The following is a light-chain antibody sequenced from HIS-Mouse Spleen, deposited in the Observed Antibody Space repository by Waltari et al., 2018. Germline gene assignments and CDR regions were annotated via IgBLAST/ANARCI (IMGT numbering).Light chain of an antibody. CDR2: DVS. CDR1: SSDVVGYNS. J-gene: IGLJ2*01. V-gene: IGLV2-14*03. Sequence: QSALPQPASVSGPPGRSTSTSRTGTSSDVVGYNSVSWYQQHPGKAPKLMIYDVSNRPSGVSNRFSGSKSGNTASLTISGLQAEDEADYYCSSYTSSSFNVVFGGGTKLTVL. CDR3: SSYTSSSFNVV.